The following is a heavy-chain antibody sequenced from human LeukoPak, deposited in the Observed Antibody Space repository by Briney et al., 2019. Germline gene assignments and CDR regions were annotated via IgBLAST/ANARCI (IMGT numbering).Heavy chain of an antibody. CDR2: ISGSGGTT. J-gene: IGHJ4*02. Sequence: GGSLRLSCAASGFTFSSYAMSWVRQAPGKGLEWVSSISGSGGTTYSADSVKGRFTISRDTSKNTLYLQMKSLRAEDTAVYYCAKGWSSAAMRSHFDYWGQGTLVTVSS. CDR3: AKGWSSAAMRSHFDY. CDR1: GFTFSSYA. V-gene: IGHV3-23*01. D-gene: IGHD2-2*01.